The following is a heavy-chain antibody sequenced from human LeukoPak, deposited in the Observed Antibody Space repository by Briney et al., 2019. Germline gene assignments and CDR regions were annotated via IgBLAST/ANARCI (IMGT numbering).Heavy chain of an antibody. D-gene: IGHD2-2*01. CDR1: GYTFTSYG. V-gene: IGHV1-18*01. Sequence: GASVKVSCKASGYTFTSYGISWVRQAPGQGLEWMGWISAYNGNTNYAQKLQGRVTMTTDTSTSTAYMELRSLRSDDTAVYYCARDSCSSTSCYRPDAFGIWGQGTMVTVSS. J-gene: IGHJ3*02. CDR2: ISAYNGNT. CDR3: ARDSCSSTSCYRPDAFGI.